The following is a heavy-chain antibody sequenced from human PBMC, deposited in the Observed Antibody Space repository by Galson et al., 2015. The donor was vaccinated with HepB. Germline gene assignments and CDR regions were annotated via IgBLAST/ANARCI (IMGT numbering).Heavy chain of an antibody. CDR2: INPSGGST. V-gene: IGHV1-46*01. J-gene: IGHJ5*02. Sequence: SVKVSCKASGYTYTSYYMHWVRQAPGKGLEWMGIINPSGGSTSYAQKFQGRVTMTRETSTSTVYMELSSLRSEDTAVYYCASGEYYYDSSFQGNWFDPLGQRTLVTVSS. CDR1: GYTYTSYY. D-gene: IGHD3-22*01. CDR3: ASGEYYYDSSFQGNWFDP.